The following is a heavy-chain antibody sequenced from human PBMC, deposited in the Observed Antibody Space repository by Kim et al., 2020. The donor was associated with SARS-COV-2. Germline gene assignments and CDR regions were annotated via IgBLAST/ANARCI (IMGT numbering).Heavy chain of an antibody. CDR3: ARREDVGGAGWSYYYYGMDV. V-gene: IGHV5-10-1*01. J-gene: IGHJ6*02. CDR1: GYSFTSYW. D-gene: IGHD1-26*01. CDR2: IDPSDSYT. Sequence: GESLKISCKGSGYSFTSYWISWVRQMPGKGLEWMGRIDPSDSYTNYSPSFQGHVTISADKSISTAYLQWSSLKASDTAMYYCARREDVGGAGWSYYYYGMDVWGQGTTVTVSS.